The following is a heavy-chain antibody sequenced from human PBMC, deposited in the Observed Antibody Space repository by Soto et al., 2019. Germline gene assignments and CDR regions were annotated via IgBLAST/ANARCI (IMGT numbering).Heavy chain of an antibody. CDR2: IYYSGST. CDR3: ARGYSSSWHQHSCFDS. CDR1: GCSISSGGYY. Sequence: PXETLSLTCTVAGCSISSGGYYWSWIRQHPGKGLEWIGYIYYSGSTYYNPSLKSRVTISVDTSKNQFSLKLSSVTAADTAVYYCARGYSSSWHQHSCFDSWGQGTLVTVSS. J-gene: IGHJ4*02. D-gene: IGHD6-13*01. V-gene: IGHV4-31*03.